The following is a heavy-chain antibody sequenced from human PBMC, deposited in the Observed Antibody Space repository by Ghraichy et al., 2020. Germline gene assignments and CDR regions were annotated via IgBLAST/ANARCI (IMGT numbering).Heavy chain of an antibody. Sequence: ASVKVSCKTSGYSFTTYGVVWVRQAPGQGLEWMGWISTSNGDTNYAQIFQDRVTMTTDTSASTAYMELRSLRSDDTAVYYCVREVRGGDFDFWGQGTLVTVS. CDR1: GYSFTTYG. CDR2: ISTSNGDT. J-gene: IGHJ4*02. V-gene: IGHV1-18*01. D-gene: IGHD2-15*01. CDR3: VREVRGGDFDF.